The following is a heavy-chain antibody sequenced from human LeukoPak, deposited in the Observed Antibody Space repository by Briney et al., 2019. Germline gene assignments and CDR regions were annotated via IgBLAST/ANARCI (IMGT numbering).Heavy chain of an antibody. Sequence: SETLSLTCTVSGGSISSSSYYWGWIRQPPGKGLEWIGSIYYSGSTYYNPSLKSRVTISVDTSKNQFSLKLSSVTAADTAVYYCARQARAHLLFDYWGQGTLVTVSS. V-gene: IGHV4-39*01. J-gene: IGHJ4*02. CDR1: GGSISSSSYY. CDR2: IYYSGST. CDR3: ARQARAHLLFDY. D-gene: IGHD2-15*01.